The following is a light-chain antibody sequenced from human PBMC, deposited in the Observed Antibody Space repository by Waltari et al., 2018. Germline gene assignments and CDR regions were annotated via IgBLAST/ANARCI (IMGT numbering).Light chain of an antibody. CDR3: QKYVNLPAT. CDR1: QSAGRY. J-gene: IGKJ1*01. V-gene: IGKV3-20*01. CDR2: DAY. Sequence: EIVLTQSPGTLSLSPGERATLSCRASQSAGRYLAWYQQKPGQAPRLLIYDAYTRATGIPDRFSGSGSGTAFSLTIIRLESEDFAVYYCQKYVNLPATFGQGTKVEIK.